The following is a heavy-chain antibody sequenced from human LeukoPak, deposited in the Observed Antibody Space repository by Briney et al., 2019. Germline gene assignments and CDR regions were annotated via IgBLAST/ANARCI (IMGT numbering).Heavy chain of an antibody. CDR2: IIPIFGTA. J-gene: IGHJ4*02. Sequence: SVKVSCKASGGTFSSYAISWVRQAPGLGLEWMGGIIPIFGTANYAQKFQGRVTITADESTSTAYMELSSLRSEDTAVYYCARLITIFGVVDSRHFDYWGQGTLVAVSS. D-gene: IGHD3-3*01. V-gene: IGHV1-69*01. CDR1: GGTFSSYA. CDR3: ARLITIFGVVDSRHFDY.